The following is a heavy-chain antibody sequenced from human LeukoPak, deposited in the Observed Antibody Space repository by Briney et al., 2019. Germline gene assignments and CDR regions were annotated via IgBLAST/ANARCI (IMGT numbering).Heavy chain of an antibody. CDR1: GFTFSSYS. V-gene: IGHV3-21*01. CDR2: ISSSSSYI. D-gene: IGHD4-17*01. CDR3: ARAAYGDYYFDY. Sequence: GGSLRLSCAASGFTFSSYSMNWVRQAPGEGLEWVSSISSSSSYIYYADSVKGRFTISRDNAKNSLYLQMNSLRAEDTAVYYCARAAYGDYYFDYWGQGTLVTVSS. J-gene: IGHJ4*02.